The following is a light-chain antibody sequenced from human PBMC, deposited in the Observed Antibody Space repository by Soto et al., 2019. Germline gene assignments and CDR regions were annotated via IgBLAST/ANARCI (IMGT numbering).Light chain of an antibody. CDR2: GAS. Sequence: ENVLTQSPGTLSLTPGEGATLSCRASQSVSSSYLAGYQHKPGQAPRFLIYGASTRATGIPDRFSGSGSGTDFTLTISRLEPEDFAVYYCQQYATSPTTFGQGTKVDI. CDR3: QQYATSPTT. J-gene: IGKJ1*01. CDR1: QSVSSSY. V-gene: IGKV3-20*01.